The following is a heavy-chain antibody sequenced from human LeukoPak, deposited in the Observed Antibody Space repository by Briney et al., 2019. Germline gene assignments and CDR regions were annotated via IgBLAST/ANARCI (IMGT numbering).Heavy chain of an antibody. CDR2: IYYSGST. J-gene: IGHJ4*02. CDR3: ANGSSGWYAY. Sequence: PSETLSLTCTVSGASISSYYWSWIRQPPGKGLEWIGYIYYSGSTNYNPSLKSRVTISVDTSKNQFSLKLSSVTAADTAVYYCANGSSGWYAYWGQGTLVTVSS. V-gene: IGHV4-59*12. D-gene: IGHD6-19*01. CDR1: GASISSYY.